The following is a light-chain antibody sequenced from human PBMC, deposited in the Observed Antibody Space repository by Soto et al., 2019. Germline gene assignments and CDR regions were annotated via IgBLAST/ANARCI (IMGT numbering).Light chain of an antibody. J-gene: IGLJ2*01. CDR2: EVT. Sequence: QSVLTQPASVSGSPGQSITISCIGTSSDVGGYNYVSWYQQHPGKAPKFMIYEVTNRPSGVSNRFSGSKSGSTASLTISGLQAEDEADYYCTSYTSYNTLVFGGGTKLTVL. CDR1: SSDVGGYNY. CDR3: TSYTSYNTLV. V-gene: IGLV2-14*01.